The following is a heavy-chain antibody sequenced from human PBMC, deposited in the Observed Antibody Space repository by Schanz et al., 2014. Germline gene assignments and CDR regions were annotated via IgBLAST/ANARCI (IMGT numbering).Heavy chain of an antibody. V-gene: IGHV3-48*01. D-gene: IGHD5-12*01. CDR3: ARKVVATIGGYYDN. CDR2: ITYNGGTI. Sequence: EVHLVESGGGLVQPGGSLRLSCAASGITFSSHSFNWVRQAPGKGLEWISYITYNGGTIYYADCVKGRFTISRDNAKNSLYLEMNSLRAEDTALYYCARKVVATIGGYYDNWGQGTLXTVSS. J-gene: IGHJ4*02. CDR1: GITFSSHS.